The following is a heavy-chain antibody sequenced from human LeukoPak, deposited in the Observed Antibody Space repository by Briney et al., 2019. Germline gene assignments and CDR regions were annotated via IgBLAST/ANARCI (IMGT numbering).Heavy chain of an antibody. D-gene: IGHD5-12*01. Sequence: SETLSLTCTVSGYSISSGYYWGWIRQPPGKGLEWIGSIYHSGSTYYNPSLKSRVTMSVDTSKNQFSLKLSSVTAVDTAVYYCARAEVAGAFDIWGQGTMVTVSS. V-gene: IGHV4-38-2*02. CDR2: IYHSGST. CDR3: ARAEVAGAFDI. CDR1: GYSISSGYY. J-gene: IGHJ3*02.